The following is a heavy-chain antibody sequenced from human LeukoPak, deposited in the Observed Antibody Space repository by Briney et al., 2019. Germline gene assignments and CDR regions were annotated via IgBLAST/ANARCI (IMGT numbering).Heavy chain of an antibody. D-gene: IGHD4-17*01. J-gene: IGHJ6*02. CDR1: GFTFSSYA. CDR2: ISYDGSNK. V-gene: IGHV3-30-3*01. Sequence: PGRSLRLSCAASGFTFSSYAMHWVRQAPGKGLEWVAVISYDGSNKYYADSVKGRFTISRDNSKNTLYLQMNSLRAEDTAVYYCARSYGDSYYYYYYGMDVWGQGTTVTVSS. CDR3: ARSYGDSYYYYYYGMDV.